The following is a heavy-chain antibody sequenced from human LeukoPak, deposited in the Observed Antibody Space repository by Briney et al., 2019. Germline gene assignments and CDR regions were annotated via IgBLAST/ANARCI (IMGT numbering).Heavy chain of an antibody. Sequence: GGSLRLSCAASGFTFDDYAMHWVRQAPGKGLEWVSGISWNSGSIGYADSVKGRFTISRDNAKNSLYLQMNSLRAEDTALYYCAKEGGAAASGYWGQGTLVTVSS. CDR3: AKEGGAAASGY. CDR2: ISWNSGSI. V-gene: IGHV3-9*01. J-gene: IGHJ4*02. CDR1: GFTFDDYA. D-gene: IGHD6-13*01.